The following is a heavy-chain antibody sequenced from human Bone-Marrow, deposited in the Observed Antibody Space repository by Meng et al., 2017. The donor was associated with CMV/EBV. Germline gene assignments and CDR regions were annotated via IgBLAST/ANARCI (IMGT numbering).Heavy chain of an antibody. V-gene: IGHV1-3*02. D-gene: IGHD3-3*01. J-gene: IGHJ6*02. Sequence: ASVKVSCKASGTTFISQGISWVRQAPGQGLEWMGWSNAGNGNTKYSQKFQGRVTITRDTSASTAYMELSSLRSEDMAVYYCARGARITIFGVVPLGDYYYGMDVWGQGTTVTFSS. CDR1: GTTFISQG. CDR3: ARGARITIFGVVPLGDYYYGMDV. CDR2: SNAGNGNT.